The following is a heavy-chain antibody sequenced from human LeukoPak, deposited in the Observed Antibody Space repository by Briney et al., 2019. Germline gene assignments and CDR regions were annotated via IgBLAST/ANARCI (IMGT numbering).Heavy chain of an antibody. CDR1: GFTFSSYA. J-gene: IGHJ4*02. CDR2: ISGSGGST. D-gene: IGHD6-19*01. CDR3: AKGSGGWYLHYFDY. Sequence: GGSLRLSCAASGFTFSSYAMRWLRQAPGKGREWVSVISGSGGSTYYEDSVKGRFTISRDNSKNPLYLQMNSLRAEDTAVYYCAKGSGGWYLHYFDYWGQGTLVTVSS. V-gene: IGHV3-23*01.